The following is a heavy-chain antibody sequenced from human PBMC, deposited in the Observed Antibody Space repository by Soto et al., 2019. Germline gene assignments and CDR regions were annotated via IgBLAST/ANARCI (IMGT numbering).Heavy chain of an antibody. CDR2: ISSSGSTI. CDR3: ARYNVVVVAATPRPHFDY. Sequence: QVQLVESGGGLVKPGGSLRLSCAASGFTFSDYYMSWIRQAPGKGLEWVLYISSSGSTIYYADSVKGRFTISRDNAKNSLYLKMNSLRAEDTAVYYCARYNVVVVAATPRPHFDYWGQGTLVTVSS. D-gene: IGHD2-15*01. J-gene: IGHJ4*02. CDR1: GFTFSDYY. V-gene: IGHV3-11*01.